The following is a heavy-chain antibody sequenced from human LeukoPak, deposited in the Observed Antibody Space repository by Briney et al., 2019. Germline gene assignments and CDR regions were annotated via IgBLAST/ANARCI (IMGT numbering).Heavy chain of an antibody. CDR1: GFTFSSYW. D-gene: IGHD5-18*01. J-gene: IGHJ3*02. CDR3: ARVDTAMGWAFDI. V-gene: IGHV3-74*01. Sequence: HSGGSLRLSCAASGFTFSSYWMHWVRQAPGKGLAWVSRINSDGRSTSYADSVKGRFTISRDNAKNTLYLQMNSLRAEDTAVYYCARVDTAMGWAFDIWGQGTMVTVSS. CDR2: INSDGRST.